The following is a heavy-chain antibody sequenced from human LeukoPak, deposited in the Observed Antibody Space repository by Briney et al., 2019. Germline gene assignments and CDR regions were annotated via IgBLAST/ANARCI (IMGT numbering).Heavy chain of an antibody. Sequence: ASVKVSCKASGYTFTGYYMHWVRQAPGQGLEWMGWINPNSGGTNYAQKFQGRVTMTRDTSTSTAYMELRSLRSDDTAVYYCARDQLRERDGNHFDYWGQGTLVTVSS. CDR1: GYTFTGYY. CDR3: ARDQLRERDGNHFDY. J-gene: IGHJ4*02. CDR2: INPNSGGT. D-gene: IGHD1-14*01. V-gene: IGHV1-2*02.